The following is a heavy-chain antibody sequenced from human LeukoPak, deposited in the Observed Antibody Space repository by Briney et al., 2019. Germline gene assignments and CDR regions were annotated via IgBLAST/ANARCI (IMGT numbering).Heavy chain of an antibody. CDR1: GGTFSSYA. J-gene: IGHJ3*02. Sequence: SVKVSCKASGGTFSSYAISWVRQAPGQGLEWVGGIIPIFGTANYAQKFQGRVTITADESTSTAYMELSSLRSEDTAVYYCAREVWDIVVVPASHPFDIWGQGTMVTVSS. CDR3: AREVWDIVVVPASHPFDI. V-gene: IGHV1-69*01. CDR2: IIPIFGTA. D-gene: IGHD2-2*01.